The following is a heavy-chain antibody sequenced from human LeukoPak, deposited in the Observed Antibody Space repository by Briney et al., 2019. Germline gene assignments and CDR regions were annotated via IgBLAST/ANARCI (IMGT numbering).Heavy chain of an antibody. CDR1: GFTFSNYA. CDR3: AGHYNILTGARGGKAAFDI. J-gene: IGHJ3*02. V-gene: IGHV3-30*14. CDR2: LSYDGSYK. D-gene: IGHD3-9*01. Sequence: GGSLRLSCAASGFTFSNYAMHWVRQAPGMGLEWLAVLSYDGSYKYYADSVKGRFTVSRDNSKNTLYLQMNSLRAEDTAVYYCAGHYNILTGARGGKAAFDIWGQGTMVTVSS.